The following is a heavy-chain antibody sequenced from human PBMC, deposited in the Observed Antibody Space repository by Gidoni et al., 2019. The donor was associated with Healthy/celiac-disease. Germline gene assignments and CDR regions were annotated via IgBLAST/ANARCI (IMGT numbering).Heavy chain of an antibody. CDR1: GFTVRIYA. J-gene: IGHJ4*02. D-gene: IGHD6-19*01. V-gene: IGHV3-23*01. Sequence: EVQLLASGGGLVQPGGSLRLSCSASGFTVRIYALSWVRQAPGKGLEWVSAISGSGGSTYYADSVKGRFTISRDNSKNTLYLQMNSLRAEDTAVYYCAKAIRSGTTYWAFFDYWGQGTLVTVSS. CDR3: AKAIRSGTTYWAFFDY. CDR2: ISGSGGST.